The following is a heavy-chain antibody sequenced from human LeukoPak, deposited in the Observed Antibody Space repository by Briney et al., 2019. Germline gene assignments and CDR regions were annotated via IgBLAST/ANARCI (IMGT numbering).Heavy chain of an antibody. D-gene: IGHD1-26*01. CDR3: ARVLGQDSGSYPPLDYFDY. CDR2: INPNSGGT. Sequence: ASVKVSCKASGYTFTGYYMHWVRQAPGQGLEWMGWINPNSGGTNYAQKFQGRGTMTRDTAISTAYMEISRLRSDDTAVYYCARVLGQDSGSYPPLDYFDYWGQGTLVTVSS. CDR1: GYTFTGYY. J-gene: IGHJ4*02. V-gene: IGHV1-2*02.